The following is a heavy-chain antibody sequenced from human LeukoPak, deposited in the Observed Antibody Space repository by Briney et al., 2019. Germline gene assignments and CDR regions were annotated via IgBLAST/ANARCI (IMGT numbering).Heavy chain of an antibody. V-gene: IGHV4-4*07. J-gene: IGHJ4*02. Sequence: SETLSLTCTVSGGSMNQYYWSWIRQPAGKGLEWIGRIYSTGTTYYKPSLKSRVTMSVDTSHNQFFLKLSSVTAADTAVYYCAIARDGYNSGLVDYWGQGTLVTVSS. CDR3: AIARDGYNSGLVDY. CDR2: IYSTGTT. CDR1: GGSMNQYY. D-gene: IGHD5-24*01.